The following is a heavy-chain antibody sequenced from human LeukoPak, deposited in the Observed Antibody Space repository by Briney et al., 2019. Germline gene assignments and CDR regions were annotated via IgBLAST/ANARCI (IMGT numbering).Heavy chain of an antibody. V-gene: IGHV3-33*01. D-gene: IGHD3-10*01. CDR3: ARTIAGGGSGSYLTPMNY. CDR1: GFTFSDYG. J-gene: IGHJ4*02. Sequence: GGSLRLSCAASGFTFSDYGMHWVRQAPGKGLEWVAVIWYDGSNKYYTDSVKGRFTISRDDSKNTLYLQMNSLRAEDTDVYYCARTIAGGGSGSYLTPMNYWGQGTLVTVSS. CDR2: IWYDGSNK.